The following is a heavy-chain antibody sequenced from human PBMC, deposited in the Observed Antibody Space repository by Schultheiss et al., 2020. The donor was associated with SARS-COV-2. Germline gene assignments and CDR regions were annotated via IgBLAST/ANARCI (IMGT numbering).Heavy chain of an antibody. J-gene: IGHJ4*02. D-gene: IGHD2-2*01. CDR2: INHSGST. Sequence: SQTLSLTCTVSGGSISSYYWSWIRQPPGKGLEWIGEINHSGSTNYNPSLKSRVTISVDTSKNQFSLKLSSVTAEDTAVYYCVKAERGVVVPAFDYWGQGTLVTVSS. CDR3: VKAERGVVVPAFDY. V-gene: IGHV4-34*01. CDR1: GGSISSYY.